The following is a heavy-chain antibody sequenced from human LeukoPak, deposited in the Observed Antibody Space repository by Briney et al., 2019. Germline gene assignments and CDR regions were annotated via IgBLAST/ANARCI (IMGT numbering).Heavy chain of an antibody. CDR3: VIGYSGGFPGDY. CDR2: IPYDGSNK. J-gene: IGHJ4*02. D-gene: IGHD6-19*01. Sequence: GGCMRLSRASAGFTLSSYAMHWVRKPPGKVLEWVAVIPYDGSNKYYADSVKGRFTISRDNPKTTLYLQMNSLRAEDTAVYYCVIGYSGGFPGDYWGQGTLVTVSS. CDR1: GFTLSSYA. V-gene: IGHV3-30*03.